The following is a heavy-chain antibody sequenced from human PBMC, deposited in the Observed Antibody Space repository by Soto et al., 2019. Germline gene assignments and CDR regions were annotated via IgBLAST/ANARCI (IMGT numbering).Heavy chain of an antibody. D-gene: IGHD2-2*02. CDR2: ISAGGST. V-gene: IGHV3-23*01. J-gene: IGHJ4*02. Sequence: GGSLRLSCTASGFTFSDYAMSWVRQPPGKGLEWVSVISAGGSTYYADSVKGRFTVSRANAKNTLYLQMNSLRAEDTAVYYCANVPIWCSSTSCYTEGFDYWGQGTLVTVSS. CDR3: ANVPIWCSSTSCYTEGFDY. CDR1: GFTFSDYA.